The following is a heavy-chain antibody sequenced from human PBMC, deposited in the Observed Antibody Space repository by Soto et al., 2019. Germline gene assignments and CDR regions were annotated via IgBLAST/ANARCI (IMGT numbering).Heavy chain of an antibody. Sequence: ASVKVSCKASGGTFSSYAISWVRQAPGQGLEWMGGIIPIFGTANYAQKFQGRVTITADESTCTAYMELSSLRSEDTAVYYCASKRAVRYFDWLSTGYYFDYWGQGTLVTVSS. CDR1: GGTFSSYA. V-gene: IGHV1-69*13. CDR2: IIPIFGTA. J-gene: IGHJ4*02. D-gene: IGHD3-9*01. CDR3: ASKRAVRYFDWLSTGYYFDY.